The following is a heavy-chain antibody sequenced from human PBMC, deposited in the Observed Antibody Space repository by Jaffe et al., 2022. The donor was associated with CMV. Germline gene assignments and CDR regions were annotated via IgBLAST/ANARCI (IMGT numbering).Heavy chain of an antibody. CDR1: GGSIRSFY. D-gene: IGHD3-10*01. V-gene: IGHV4-4*07. CDR3: ARGPTPQASGSTHFYYGMDV. J-gene: IGHJ6*02. CDR2: IYSSEST. Sequence: QVQLQESGPGPVKPSETLSLTCTVSGGSIRSFYWSWIRQPAGKGLEWIGHIYSSESTSYNPSLKSRVTMSVDTSKNQLSLRLSSVTAADTAVYYCARGPTPQASGSTHFYYGMDVWGQGTTVTVSS.